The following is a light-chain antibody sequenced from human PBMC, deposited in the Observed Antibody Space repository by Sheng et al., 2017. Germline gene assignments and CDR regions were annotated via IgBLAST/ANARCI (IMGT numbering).Light chain of an antibody. V-gene: IGKV1-39*01. CDR2: ATS. CDR1: QSVSGY. J-gene: IGKJ2*01. CDR3: QQSFSSPHT. Sequence: DIQMTQSPSSFSASVGDVVSITCRASQSVSGYVNWYQQKPGKSPNLLIYATSTLQSGVPSRFSGSRSGTDFTLTITSLQPEDFATYYCQQSFSSPHTFGQGTKLEI.